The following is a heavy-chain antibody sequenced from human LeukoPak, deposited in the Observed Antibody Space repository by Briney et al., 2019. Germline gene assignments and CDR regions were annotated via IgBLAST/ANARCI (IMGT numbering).Heavy chain of an antibody. CDR3: ARVGYCTNGVCYKWFDP. CDR2: IYYSGST. Sequence: SETLSLTCTVSGGSISRSSYYWGWIRQPPGRGLEWIGSIYYSGSTHYNPSLKSRVTISADTSKNQFSLKLASVTAADTSVYFCARVGYCTNGVCYKWFDPWGQGTLVTVSS. V-gene: IGHV4-39*01. D-gene: IGHD2-8*01. J-gene: IGHJ5*02. CDR1: GGSISRSSYY.